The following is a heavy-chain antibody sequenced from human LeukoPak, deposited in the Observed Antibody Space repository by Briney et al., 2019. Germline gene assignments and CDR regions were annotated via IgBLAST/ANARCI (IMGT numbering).Heavy chain of an antibody. CDR1: GFTFSSYW. Sequence: PGGSLRLSCAASGFTFSSYWMSWVRQAPGKGLEWVANIKEDGSEKYYVDSVKGRFTISRDNAKNSLYLQMNSLRVEDTAVHYCARGGRVSDYWGQGTLVTVSS. D-gene: IGHD2-8*02. CDR3: ARGGRVSDY. J-gene: IGHJ4*02. CDR2: IKEDGSEK. V-gene: IGHV3-7*01.